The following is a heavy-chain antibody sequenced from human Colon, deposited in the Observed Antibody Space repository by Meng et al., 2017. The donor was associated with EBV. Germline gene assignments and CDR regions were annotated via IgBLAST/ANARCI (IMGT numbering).Heavy chain of an antibody. V-gene: IGHV4-39*07. Sequence: HRPPQSSDPGLFRPSEPLALPCTVSGDSISGSGDSWGWVRQPPGKGLEWIGNIYYTGSTYYNPSLKSRVTISVDTSKNQFSLKVTSMTAADTTVYYCARDGPLLWGPGTLVTVSS. CDR3: ARDGPLL. CDR1: GDSISGSGDS. CDR2: IYYTGST. J-gene: IGHJ4*02.